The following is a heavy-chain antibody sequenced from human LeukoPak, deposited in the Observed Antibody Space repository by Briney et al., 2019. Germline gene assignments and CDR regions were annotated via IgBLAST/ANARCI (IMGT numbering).Heavy chain of an antibody. CDR3: AREGYYYYYMDV. J-gene: IGHJ6*03. V-gene: IGHV3-48*03. Sequence: GGSLRLSCAASGFTFSSYEMNWVRQAPGKGLEWVSYISSSGSTIYYADSVKGRFTISRDNAKNSLYLQMNSLRAEDTAVYYCAREGYYYYYMDVWIKGTTVTVSS. CDR2: ISSSGSTI. CDR1: GFTFSSYE.